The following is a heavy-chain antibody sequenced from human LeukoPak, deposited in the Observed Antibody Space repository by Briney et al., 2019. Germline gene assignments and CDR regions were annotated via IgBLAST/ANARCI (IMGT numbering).Heavy chain of an antibody. CDR1: GFTFSSYE. J-gene: IGHJ6*02. CDR3: ARVYYYGMDV. CDR2: ISSSGSTI. Sequence: SGGSLRLSSAASGFTFSSYEMNWVRQAPGKGLEWVSYISSSGSTIYYADSVKGRFTISRDNAKNSLYLQMNSLRAEDTAVYYCARVYYYGMDVWGQGTTVTVSS. V-gene: IGHV3-48*03.